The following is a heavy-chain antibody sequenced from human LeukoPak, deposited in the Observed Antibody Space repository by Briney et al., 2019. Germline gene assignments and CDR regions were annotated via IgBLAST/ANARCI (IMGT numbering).Heavy chain of an antibody. Sequence: GRSLRLSCAASGFTFSSYAMHWVRQAPGKGLEWVAVISYDGSNKYYADSVKGRFTISRDNSKNTLYLQMNSLRAEDTAVYYCARGHTHYGSGSFDYWGQGTLVTVSS. J-gene: IGHJ4*02. CDR1: GFTFSSYA. V-gene: IGHV3-30-3*01. D-gene: IGHD3-10*01. CDR3: ARGHTHYGSGSFDY. CDR2: ISYDGSNK.